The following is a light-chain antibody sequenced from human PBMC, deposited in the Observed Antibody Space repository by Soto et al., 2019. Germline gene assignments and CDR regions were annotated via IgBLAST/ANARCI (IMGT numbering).Light chain of an antibody. CDR3: QQYGSSPRT. CDR2: GAS. Sequence: EIVLTQSPGTLSLSPGERAALSCRASQSVTSYLAWYQQKLGQAPRLLIYGASSRATGIPDRFSGSGSGTDFTLTISRLEPEDFAVYYCQQYGSSPRTFGQGTKVEIK. J-gene: IGKJ1*01. V-gene: IGKV3-20*01. CDR1: QSVTSY.